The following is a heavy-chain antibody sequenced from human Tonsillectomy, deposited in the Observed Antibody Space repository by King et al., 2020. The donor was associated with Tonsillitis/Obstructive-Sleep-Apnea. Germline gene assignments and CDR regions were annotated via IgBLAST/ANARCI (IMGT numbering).Heavy chain of an antibody. D-gene: IGHD1-7*01. J-gene: IGHJ6*02. Sequence: VQLVESGGGLVKPGGSLRLSCAASGFTFSSYSMNWVRQAPGKGLEWVSSISSSSSYIYYADSVKGRFTISRDNAKNSLYLQMNSLRAEDTAVYYCATVEEYNWNYYYYYYGMDVWGQGTTVTVSS. CDR2: ISSSSSYI. V-gene: IGHV3-21*01. CDR1: GFTFSSYS. CDR3: ATVEEYNWNYYYYYYGMDV.